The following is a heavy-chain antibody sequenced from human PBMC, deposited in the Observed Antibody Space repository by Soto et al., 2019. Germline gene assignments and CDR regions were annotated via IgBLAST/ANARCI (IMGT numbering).Heavy chain of an antibody. J-gene: IGHJ4*02. Sequence: EVQLLESGGGLVQPGGSLRLSCAASGFTFSSYAMSWVRQAPGKGLEWVSVISGSGGRIYYADSVKGRFTISRDNSEDTVSLKMNSLREQDTAIYFGAKERRRERGDFDYWGQGTLV. CDR1: GFTFSSYA. V-gene: IGHV3-23*01. CDR3: AKERRRERGDFDY. D-gene: IGHD1-26*01. CDR2: ISGSGGRI.